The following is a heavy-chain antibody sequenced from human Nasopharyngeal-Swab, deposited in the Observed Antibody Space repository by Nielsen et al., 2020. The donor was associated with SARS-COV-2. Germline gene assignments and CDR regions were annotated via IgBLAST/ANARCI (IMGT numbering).Heavy chain of an antibody. J-gene: IGHJ4*02. D-gene: IGHD2-2*01. V-gene: IGHV3-74*01. Sequence: GESLKISCVASGVIFSKYWMHWVRQAPGKGLVWVSRVNQDGSRTDYADSVRGRFTISRDNAKNTLYQQMNSLRVEDTAVYYCVKHQGSASDQWGQGTLVTVSS. CDR1: GVIFSKYW. CDR2: VNQDGSRT. CDR3: VKHQGSASDQ.